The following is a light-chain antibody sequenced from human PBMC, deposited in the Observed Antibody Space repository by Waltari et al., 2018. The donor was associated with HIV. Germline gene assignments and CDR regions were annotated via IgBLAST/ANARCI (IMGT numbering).Light chain of an antibody. J-gene: IGLJ3*02. CDR1: SSNIGSHS. CDR3: GTWDSSLSAV. Sequence: QSVLTQPPSVSAAPGQTVTISCSGSSSNIGSHSVSWYQQLPGTAPKLLIYDNNKRPSGFPDRFSGSKSGPSATVGITGLQTGDEADYYCGTWDSSLSAVFGGGTKLTVL. V-gene: IGLV1-51*01. CDR2: DNN.